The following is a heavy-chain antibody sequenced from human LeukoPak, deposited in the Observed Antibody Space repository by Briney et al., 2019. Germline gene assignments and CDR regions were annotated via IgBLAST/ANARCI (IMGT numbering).Heavy chain of an antibody. J-gene: IGHJ4*02. Sequence: EASVKVSCKASGYTFTGYYIHWVRQAPGQGLEWMGWINPNSGDTRYAQKFQGRVTMTRDTSISTAYMELSRLRSDDTAVYYCARGGSLFYGLAPDYWGQGTLVTVSS. CDR1: GYTFTGYY. D-gene: IGHD5-24*01. CDR2: INPNSGDT. V-gene: IGHV1-2*02. CDR3: ARGGSLFYGLAPDY.